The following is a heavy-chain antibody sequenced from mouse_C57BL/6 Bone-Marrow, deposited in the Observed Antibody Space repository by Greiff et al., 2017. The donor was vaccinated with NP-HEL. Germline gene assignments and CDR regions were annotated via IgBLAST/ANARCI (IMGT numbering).Heavy chain of an antibody. CDR2: ISDGGSYT. CDR3: ARDGGYDYDVSFDY. J-gene: IGHJ2*01. CDR1: GFTFSSYA. D-gene: IGHD2-4*01. Sequence: EVKLMESGGGLVKPGGSLKLSCAASGFTFSSYAMSWVRQTPEKRLEWVATISDGGSYTYYPDNVKGRFTISRDNAKNNLYLQMSHLKSEDTAMYYCARDGGYDYDVSFDYWGQGTTLTVSS. V-gene: IGHV5-4*01.